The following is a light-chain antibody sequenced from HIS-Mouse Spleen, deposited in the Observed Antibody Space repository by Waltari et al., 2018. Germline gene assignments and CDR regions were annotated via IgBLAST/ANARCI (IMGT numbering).Light chain of an antibody. Sequence: SYELTQPPSVPVPPGQMARSTSPGDALPTDYAYWYQQQSGQAPVLVIYEDSKRPSGIPERFSGSSSGTMATLTISGAQVEDEADYYCYSTDSSGNHRVFGGGTKLTVL. CDR1: ALPTDY. V-gene: IGLV3-10*01. CDR2: EDS. J-gene: IGLJ2*01. CDR3: YSTDSSGNHRV.